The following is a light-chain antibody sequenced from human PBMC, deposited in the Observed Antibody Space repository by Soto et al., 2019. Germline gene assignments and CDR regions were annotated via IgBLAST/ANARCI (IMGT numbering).Light chain of an antibody. J-gene: IGKJ3*01. Sequence: EIVLTQSPGTLSLSPGERATLSCRASQSVSSNYLTWYQQKPGQAPRLLIYGASSRATGIPDRFSGSGSGKDFTLTISRLEPEDFGVYYCQQYGSSPFTFGPGTKVDIK. CDR1: QSVSSNY. CDR3: QQYGSSPFT. CDR2: GAS. V-gene: IGKV3-20*01.